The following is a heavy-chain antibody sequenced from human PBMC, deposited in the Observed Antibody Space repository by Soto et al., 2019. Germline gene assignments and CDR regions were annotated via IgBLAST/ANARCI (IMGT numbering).Heavy chain of an antibody. D-gene: IGHD4-4*01. V-gene: IGHV1-3*01. J-gene: IGHJ6*02. CDR3: ASSYSNYALIDYYSYGRDV. CDR1: GYTFTSYA. Sequence: QVQLVQSGAEVKKPGASVKVSCKASGYTFTSYAMHWVRQAPGQRLEWMGWINAGNGNTKYSQKFQGRVTITRDTSASTAYMELSSLRAEDTAVYYCASSYSNYALIDYYSYGRDVWGQGTTVTVSS. CDR2: INAGNGNT.